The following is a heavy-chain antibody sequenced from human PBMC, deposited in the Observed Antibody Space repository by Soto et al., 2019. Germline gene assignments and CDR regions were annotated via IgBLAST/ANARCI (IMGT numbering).Heavy chain of an antibody. CDR2: MNPNSGNT. J-gene: IGHJ6*04. CDR3: ARVSYVDYVHSSLAF. V-gene: IGHV1-8*01. Sequence: EASVKVSCKASGYTFTSYDINWVRQATGQGLEWMGWMNPNSGNTGYAQKFQGRVTMTRNTSISTAYMELSSLRSEDTAVYYCARVSYVDYVHSSLAFWGKGTTVTVSP. CDR1: GYTFTSYD. D-gene: IGHD4-17*01.